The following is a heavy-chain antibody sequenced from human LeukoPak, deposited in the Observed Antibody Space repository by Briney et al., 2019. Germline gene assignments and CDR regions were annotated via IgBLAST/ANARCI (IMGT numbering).Heavy chain of an antibody. J-gene: IGHJ4*02. V-gene: IGHV3-66*01. CDR2: IYSGGST. D-gene: IGHD4-17*01. CDR1: GFTVSSNY. CDR3: ARDRDYGDYEY. Sequence: GGSLRLSCAASGFTVSSNYMSWVRQAPGKGLEWVSVIYSGGSTYYADSVKGRFTISRDNSKNTLYLQMNSLRAEDTAVYYCARDRDYGDYEYWGQGTLVTVPS.